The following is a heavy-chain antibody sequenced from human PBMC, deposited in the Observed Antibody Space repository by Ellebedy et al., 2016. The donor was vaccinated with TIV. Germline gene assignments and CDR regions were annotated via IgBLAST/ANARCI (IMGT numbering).Heavy chain of an antibody. Sequence: MPGGSLRLSCSLSGSSITTYYRSWIRQPPGKGLEWIGYIYNVEITNYSPSLKSRTSISIDTSNKQFYLQLTSVTVADTALYFCARGVVRGVAAFDIWGRGTMVIVSS. V-gene: IGHV4-59*01. J-gene: IGHJ3*02. CDR2: IYNVEIT. CDR3: ARGVVRGVAAFDI. CDR1: GSSITTYY. D-gene: IGHD3-10*01.